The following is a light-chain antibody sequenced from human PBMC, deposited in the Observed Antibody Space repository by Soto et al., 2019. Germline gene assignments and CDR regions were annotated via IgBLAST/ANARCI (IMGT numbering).Light chain of an antibody. CDR1: QSVSSY. V-gene: IGKV3-15*01. CDR2: DAS. Sequence: PGERAPLSCMASQSVSSYLAWYQQKPGQAPRLLIYDASTRATVIPARFSGSGSGTEFTLTISSLQSEDFAVYYCQQYNDWPPITFGQGTRLEIK. CDR3: QQYNDWPPIT. J-gene: IGKJ5*01.